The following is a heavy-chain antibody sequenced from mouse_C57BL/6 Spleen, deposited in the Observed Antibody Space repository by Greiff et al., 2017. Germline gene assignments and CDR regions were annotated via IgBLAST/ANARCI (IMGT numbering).Heavy chain of an antibody. D-gene: IGHD2-13*01. CDR1: GYTFTEYP. CDR2: FYPGSGGT. Sequence: QVQLQQPGAELVKPGASVKLSCKASGYTFTEYPMHWVKQRSGQGLEWIGSFYPGSGGTNYNEKFKGKATLTADKSSSTVYMELSRSTSEDSAVXFSARYEDDFDFDYWGQGTTLTVSS. V-gene: IGHV1-62-2*01. J-gene: IGHJ2*01. CDR3: ARYEDDFDFDY.